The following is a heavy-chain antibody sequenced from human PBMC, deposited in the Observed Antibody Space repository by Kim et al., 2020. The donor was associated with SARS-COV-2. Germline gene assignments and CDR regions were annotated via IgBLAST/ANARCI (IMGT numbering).Heavy chain of an antibody. Sequence: SETLSLTCTVSGGSISSGGYYWSWIRQHPGKGLEWIGYIYYSGSTYYNPSLKSRVTISVDTSKNQFSLKLSSVTAADTAVYYCARVAAADSKPAYYGMDVWGQGTTVTVAS. D-gene: IGHD6-13*01. CDR3: ARVAAADSKPAYYGMDV. CDR1: GGSISSGGYY. V-gene: IGHV4-31*03. J-gene: IGHJ6*02. CDR2: IYYSGST.